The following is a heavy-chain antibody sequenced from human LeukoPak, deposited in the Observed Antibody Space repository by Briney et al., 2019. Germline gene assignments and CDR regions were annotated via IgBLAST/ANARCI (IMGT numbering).Heavy chain of an antibody. CDR2: ISDSGGST. V-gene: IGHV3-23*01. D-gene: IGHD3-10*01. CDR3: ARDYYGSGTYYTPPQASGY. J-gene: IGHJ4*02. CDR1: GFTFSNYG. Sequence: PGGSLRLSCAASGFTFSNYGMGGGRQAPGKGLEWVSGISDSGGSTYYADSVKGRFTISRNNSENTLYLQLNSLRAEGTAVYFCARDYYGSGTYYTPPQASGYWGQGTLVTVSS.